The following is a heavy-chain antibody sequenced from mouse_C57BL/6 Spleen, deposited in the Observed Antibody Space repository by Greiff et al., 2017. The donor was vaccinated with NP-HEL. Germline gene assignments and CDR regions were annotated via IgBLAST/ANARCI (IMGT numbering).Heavy chain of an antibody. Sequence: DVMLVESGGGLVKPGGSLKLSCAASGFTFSSYAMSWVRQTPEKRLEWVATISDGGSYTYYPDNVKGRFTISRDNAKNNLYLQMSHLKSEDTAMYYCAREAVVAKADYWGQGTTLTVSS. CDR1: GFTFSSYA. V-gene: IGHV5-4*01. J-gene: IGHJ2*01. D-gene: IGHD1-1*01. CDR2: ISDGGSYT. CDR3: AREAVVAKADY.